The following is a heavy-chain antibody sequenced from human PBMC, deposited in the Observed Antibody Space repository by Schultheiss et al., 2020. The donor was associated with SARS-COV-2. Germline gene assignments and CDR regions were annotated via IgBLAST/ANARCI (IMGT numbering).Heavy chain of an antibody. CDR3: VKEGEEMGTS. CDR2: ISAGGGST. CDR1: GFTFEDYA. V-gene: IGHV3-23*01. J-gene: IGHJ4*02. Sequence: ESLKISCAASGFTFEDYAMHWVRQPPGKGLEWVSGISAGGGSTYYAVSVKGRFTISRDNSENTLYLQINSLRAEDSAVYYCVKEGEEMGTSWGQGTLVTVSS. D-gene: IGHD5-24*01.